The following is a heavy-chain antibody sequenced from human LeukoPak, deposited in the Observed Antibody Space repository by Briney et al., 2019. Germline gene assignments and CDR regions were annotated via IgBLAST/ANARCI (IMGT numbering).Heavy chain of an antibody. CDR2: IYYSGST. J-gene: IGHJ5*02. V-gene: IGHV4-39*01. CDR1: GGSISSSSYY. D-gene: IGHD3-10*01. CDR3: ARRSRITMVRGVIVSAWFDP. Sequence: SETLSLTCTVSGGSISSSSYYWGWIRQPPGKGLEWIGSIYYSGSTYYNPSLKSRVTRSVDTSKNQFSLKLSSVTAADTAVYYCARRSRITMVRGVIVSAWFDPWGQGTLVTVSS.